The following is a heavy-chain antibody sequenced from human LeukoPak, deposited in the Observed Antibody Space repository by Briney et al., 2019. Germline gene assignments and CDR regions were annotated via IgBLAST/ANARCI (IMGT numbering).Heavy chain of an antibody. J-gene: IGHJ4*02. V-gene: IGHV3-23*01. Sequence: GGSLRLSCAASGFTFSNYSMSWVRQAPGKGLEWGSPISGNGDNTYYEGSVRGRFTISRKNSKKTMYLQMNSLRAEDSAVYYCARNRGQLEYWGQGTLVTVSS. D-gene: IGHD1-14*01. CDR2: ISGNGDNT. CDR3: ARNRGQLEY. CDR1: GFTFSNYS.